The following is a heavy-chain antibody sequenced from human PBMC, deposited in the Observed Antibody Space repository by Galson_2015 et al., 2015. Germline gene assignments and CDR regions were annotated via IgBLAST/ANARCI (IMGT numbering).Heavy chain of an antibody. Sequence: SVKVSCKASGGTFSSYAISWVRQAPGQGLEWMGGIIPIFGTANYAQKFQGRVTITADESTSTAYMELSSLRSEDTAVYYCAGSPSRAPPVVGYCSSTSCPGDAFDIWGQGTMVTVSS. CDR2: IIPIFGTA. J-gene: IGHJ3*02. D-gene: IGHD2-2*03. CDR3: AGSPSRAPPVVGYCSSTSCPGDAFDI. V-gene: IGHV1-69*13. CDR1: GGTFSSYA.